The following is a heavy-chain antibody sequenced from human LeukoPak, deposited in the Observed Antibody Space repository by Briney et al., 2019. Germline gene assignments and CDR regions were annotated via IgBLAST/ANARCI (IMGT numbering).Heavy chain of an antibody. CDR3: ARGVEPLAANSLAY. J-gene: IGHJ1*01. V-gene: IGHV3-53*01. Sequence: GGSVRLSCAASGFTVITNDMTWVRQAPGKGLEWVSVLYSDGNTKYADSVQGRFTISRDNSKNTLYLEMNSLSPDDTAVYYCARGVEPLAANSLAYWGQGTLVTVSS. D-gene: IGHD1-14*01. CDR2: LYSDGNT. CDR1: GFTVITND.